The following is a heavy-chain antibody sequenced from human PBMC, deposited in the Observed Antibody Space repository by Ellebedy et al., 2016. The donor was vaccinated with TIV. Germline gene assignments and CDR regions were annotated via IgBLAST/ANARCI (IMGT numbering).Heavy chain of an antibody. Sequence: MPSETLSLTCTVSGGSISSYYWSWIRQPPGKGLEWIGYIFYTGSTNYNPSLKSRVTISVDTSKNQFSLKLTSVTAADTAVYYCARSSTVTTYPRFDPWGQGTLVTVSS. D-gene: IGHD4-17*01. CDR2: IFYTGST. CDR3: ARSSTVTTYPRFDP. CDR1: GGSISSYY. V-gene: IGHV4-59*01. J-gene: IGHJ5*02.